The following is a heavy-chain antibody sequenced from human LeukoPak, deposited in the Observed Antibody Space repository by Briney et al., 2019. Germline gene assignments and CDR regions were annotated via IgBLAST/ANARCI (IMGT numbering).Heavy chain of an antibody. Sequence: GGSLRLSCAASGFTFSGYTMNWVRQAPGKGLEWVASIKQDGSEKDYVDSVKGRFTISRDNAKNSLYLQMNSLRAEDTAVYYCARDNPTWGYWGQGTLVTVSS. V-gene: IGHV3-7*01. J-gene: IGHJ4*02. D-gene: IGHD3-16*01. CDR2: IKQDGSEK. CDR3: ARDNPTWGY. CDR1: GFTFSGYT.